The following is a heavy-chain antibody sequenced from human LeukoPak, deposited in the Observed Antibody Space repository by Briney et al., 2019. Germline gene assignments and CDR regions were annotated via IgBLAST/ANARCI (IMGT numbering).Heavy chain of an antibody. CDR1: GGSISNNNYY. V-gene: IGHV4-39*01. D-gene: IGHD1-1*01. CDR3: ATWRTAKTGFDY. Sequence: PSETLSLTCTVSGGSISNNNYYWAWIRQPPGKGQECIGSIYYSGSPYYNPSLKSRVTISVDTSKNQFSLRLSSVTAADTAVYYCATWRTAKTGFDYWGQGTLVTVSS. CDR2: IYYSGSP. J-gene: IGHJ4*02.